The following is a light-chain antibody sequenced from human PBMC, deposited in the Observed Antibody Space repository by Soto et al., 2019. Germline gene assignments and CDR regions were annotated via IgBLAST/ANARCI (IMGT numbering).Light chain of an antibody. J-gene: IGLJ3*02. CDR3: QVWDHHSDHVV. CDR1: NIGIHS. Sequence: SYELTQAPSVSVAPGKTATISCGGDNIGIHSVHWYQQRPGQAPVLVIYSDTDRPSGITERLSASNSGDTATLTIARVEVGDEADYYCQVWDHHSDHVVFGGGTKLTVL. V-gene: IGLV3-21*01. CDR2: SDT.